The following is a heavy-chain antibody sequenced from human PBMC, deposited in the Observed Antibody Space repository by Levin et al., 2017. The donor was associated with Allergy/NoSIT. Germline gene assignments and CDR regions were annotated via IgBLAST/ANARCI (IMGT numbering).Heavy chain of an antibody. CDR2: ISAYNGNT. CDR3: ARDRAVREDWPIDSDY. V-gene: IGHV1-18*01. CDR1: GYTFTSYG. J-gene: IGHJ4*02. D-gene: IGHD1-26*01. Sequence: ASVKVSCKASGYTFTSYGISWVRQAPGQGLEWMGWISAYNGNTNYAQKLQGRVTMTTDTSTSTAYMELRSLRSDDTAVYYCARDRAVREDWPIDSDYWGQGTLVTVSS.